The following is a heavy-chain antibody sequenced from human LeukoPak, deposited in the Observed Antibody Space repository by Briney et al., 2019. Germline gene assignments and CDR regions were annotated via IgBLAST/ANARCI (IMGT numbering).Heavy chain of an antibody. CDR3: ARHRPGFLI. V-gene: IGHV4-34*01. CDR2: INHSGST. CDR1: GGSFSGYY. Sequence: SETLSLTCAVYGGSFSGYYWSWIRQPPGKGLEWIGEINHSGSTNYNPSLKSRVTISVDTSKNQFSLKLSSVTAADTAVYYCARHRPGFLIWGQGTLVTVSS. D-gene: IGHD3-10*01. J-gene: IGHJ4*02.